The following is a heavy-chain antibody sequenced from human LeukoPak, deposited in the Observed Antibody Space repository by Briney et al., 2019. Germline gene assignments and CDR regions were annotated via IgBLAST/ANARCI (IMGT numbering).Heavy chain of an antibody. J-gene: IGHJ3*02. CDR1: GYTFTGYY. Sequence: ASVKVSCMASGYTFTGYYMHWVRQAPGQGLEWMGWINPNSGGTNYAQKFQGRVTMTRDTSISTAYMELSRLRSDDTAVYYCARAGIWDYSDTSGYHNGAFDIWGQGTMVTVSS. CDR3: ARAGIWDYSDTSGYHNGAFDI. CDR2: INPNSGGT. V-gene: IGHV1-2*02. D-gene: IGHD3-22*01.